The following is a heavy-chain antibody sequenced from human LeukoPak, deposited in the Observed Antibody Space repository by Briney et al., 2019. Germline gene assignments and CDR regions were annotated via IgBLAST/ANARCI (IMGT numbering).Heavy chain of an antibody. CDR1: GGSISSRNYY. CDR3: ARLTVGVNDY. J-gene: IGHJ4*02. Sequence: SETLSLTCTVSGGSISSRNYYWGWTRQPPGKGLEWIGSMYYSGSTYYNPSLKSRVTISIDTYKNQFSLKLTSVTAADTAVYYCARLTVGVNDYWGQGTLVTVSS. V-gene: IGHV4-39*01. D-gene: IGHD3-16*01. CDR2: MYYSGST.